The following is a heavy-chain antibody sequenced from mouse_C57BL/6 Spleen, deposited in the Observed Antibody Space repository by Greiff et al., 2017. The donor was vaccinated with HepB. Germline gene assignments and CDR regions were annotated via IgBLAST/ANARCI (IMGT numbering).Heavy chain of an antibody. Sequence: QVQLQQSGAELVKPGASVKISCKASGYAFSSYWMNWVKQRPGKGLEWIGQIYPGDGDTNYNGKFMGKATLTADKSSSTAYMQLSSLTSEDSAVYFCARRIYSNYDYYAMDYWGQGTSVTVSS. D-gene: IGHD2-5*01. CDR1: GYAFSSYW. V-gene: IGHV1-80*01. CDR2: IYPGDGDT. CDR3: ARRIYSNYDYYAMDY. J-gene: IGHJ4*01.